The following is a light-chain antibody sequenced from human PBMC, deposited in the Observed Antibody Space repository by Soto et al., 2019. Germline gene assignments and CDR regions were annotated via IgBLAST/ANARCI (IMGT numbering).Light chain of an antibody. CDR1: SSDVGGYNY. J-gene: IGLJ1*01. Sequence: QSVLTQPPSPSGSPGQSVTISCTGTSSDVGGYNYVSWYQQHPGKAPKLMVYEVTKRPSGVPDRFSGSKSGNTASLTVSGLQADDEADYYCSSRAGSAPYVFGTGTKLTVL. CDR2: EVT. V-gene: IGLV2-8*01. CDR3: SSRAGSAPYV.